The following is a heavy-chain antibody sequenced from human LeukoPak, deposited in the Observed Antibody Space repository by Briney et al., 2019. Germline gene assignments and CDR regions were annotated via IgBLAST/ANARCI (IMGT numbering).Heavy chain of an antibody. Sequence: WAPVKVSCKASGYIFINYFIHWVREAPGQGLEWMGIINPRDVSTTYAQKFQGRVTMTRDTSTSTVYMELSSLRSEDTAVYYCAREEQWHKEAFDIWGQGTMVTVSS. J-gene: IGHJ3*02. V-gene: IGHV1-46*01. D-gene: IGHD6-19*01. CDR1: GYIFINYF. CDR2: INPRDVST. CDR3: AREEQWHKEAFDI.